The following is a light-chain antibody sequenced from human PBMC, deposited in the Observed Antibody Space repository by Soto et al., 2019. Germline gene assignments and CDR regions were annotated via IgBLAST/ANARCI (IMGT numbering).Light chain of an antibody. CDR1: QSLLHSNGYNY. CDR2: LGS. V-gene: IGKV2-28*01. CDR3: SQALQTLGT. Sequence: DIVMTQSPLSLPVTPGEPASISCRSSQSLLHSNGYNYLDWYLQKPGQSPQLLIYLGSNRASGVPDRFSGSGSGTYFTLKISRVEAEEVGVYYWSQALQTLGTFGQGTKVEIK. J-gene: IGKJ1*01.